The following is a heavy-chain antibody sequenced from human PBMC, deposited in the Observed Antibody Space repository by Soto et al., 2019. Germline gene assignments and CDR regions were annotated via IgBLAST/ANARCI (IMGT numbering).Heavy chain of an antibody. CDR2: IKSKTDGGTT. V-gene: IGHV3-15*07. J-gene: IGHJ4*02. CDR3: TTVSSYDFWSGYYAGPDY. CDR1: GFTFSNAW. Sequence: GGSLRLSCAASGFTFSNAWMNWVRQAPGKGLEWVSRIKSKTDGGTTDYAAPVKGRFTISRDDSKNTLYLQMNSLKTEDTAVYYCTTVSSYDFWSGYYAGPDYWGQGTLVTVSS. D-gene: IGHD3-3*01.